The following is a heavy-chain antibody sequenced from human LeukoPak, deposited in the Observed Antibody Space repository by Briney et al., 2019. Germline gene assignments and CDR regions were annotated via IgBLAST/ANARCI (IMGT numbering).Heavy chain of an antibody. CDR1: GYTLTELS. V-gene: IGHV1-24*01. CDR3: AATLNYYDSSGYYPHFDY. Sequence: GASVKVSCKVSGYTLTELSMHWVRQAPGKGLEWMGGFDPEDGETIYAQKFQGRVTMTEDTSTDTAYMELSSLRSEDTAVYYCAATLNYYDSSGYYPHFDYWGQGTLVTVSS. J-gene: IGHJ4*02. CDR2: FDPEDGET. D-gene: IGHD3-22*01.